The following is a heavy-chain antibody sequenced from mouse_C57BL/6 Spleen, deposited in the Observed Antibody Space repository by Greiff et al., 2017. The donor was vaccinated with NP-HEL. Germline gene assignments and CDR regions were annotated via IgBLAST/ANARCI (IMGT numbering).Heavy chain of an antibody. D-gene: IGHD2-4*01. CDR1: GYTFTSYW. V-gene: IGHV1-64*01. CDR3: ARDYDYDRGYFDV. J-gene: IGHJ1*03. Sequence: VQLQQPGAELVKPGASVKLSCKASGYTFTSYWMHWVKQRPGQGLEWIGMIHPNSGSTNYNEKFKSKATLTVDKSSSTAYMQLSSLTSEDSAVYYCARDYDYDRGYFDVWGTGTTVTVSS. CDR2: IHPNSGST.